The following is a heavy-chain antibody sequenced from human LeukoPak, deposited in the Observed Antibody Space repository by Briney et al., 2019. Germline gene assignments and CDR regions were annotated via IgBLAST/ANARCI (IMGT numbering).Heavy chain of an antibody. CDR3: AKDFGYSYGWIDC. J-gene: IGHJ4*02. V-gene: IGHV3-23*01. CDR2: ISGSGGRA. Sequence: GGSLRLSCAVSGFTFNTYAMSWVRQAPGKGLEWVSAISGSGGRAYYADSVKGRFTISRDNSKNTLYLQMNGLRAEDTAVYYCAKDFGYSYGWIDCWGQGALVTVSS. CDR1: GFTFNTYA. D-gene: IGHD5-18*01.